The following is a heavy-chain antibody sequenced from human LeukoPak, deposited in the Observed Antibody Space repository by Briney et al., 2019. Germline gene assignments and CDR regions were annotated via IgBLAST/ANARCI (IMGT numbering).Heavy chain of an antibody. CDR2: IVPIFGTA. CDR1: GGTFSSYA. D-gene: IGHD3-9*01. CDR3: ARVASRYYDILTGDYYYFDY. V-gene: IGHV1-69*06. Sequence: GASVKVSCKASGGTFSSYAISWVRQAPGQGLEWMGGIVPIFGTANYAQKFQGRVTITADKSTSTAYMELSSLRSEDTAVYYCARVASRYYDILTGDYYYFDYWGQGTLVTVSS. J-gene: IGHJ4*02.